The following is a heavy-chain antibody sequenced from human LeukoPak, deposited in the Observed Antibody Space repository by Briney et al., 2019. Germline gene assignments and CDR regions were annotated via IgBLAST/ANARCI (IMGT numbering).Heavy chain of an antibody. D-gene: IGHD1-1*01. CDR1: GYTFTGYY. V-gene: IGHV1-46*01. Sequence: ASVKVSCKASGYTFTGYYMHWVRQAPGQGLEWMGIINPSGGSTSYAQKFQGRVTMTRDMSTSTVYMELSSLRSEDTAVYYCARNWNDYRGDYYYMDVWGKGTTVTVSS. J-gene: IGHJ6*03. CDR2: INPSGGST. CDR3: ARNWNDYRGDYYYMDV.